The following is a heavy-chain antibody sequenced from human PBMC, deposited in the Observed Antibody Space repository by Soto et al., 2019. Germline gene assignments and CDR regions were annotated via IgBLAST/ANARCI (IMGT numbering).Heavy chain of an antibody. J-gene: IGHJ4*02. Sequence: LRLSCSASGFTFSSYAMHWVRQSPCKVLEYVSAISSNGGSTYYADSVKGRFTISRDNSKNTLYLQMSSLRAEDTAVYYCVKDRRFWSGYYTSTETSPAAYWGQGTLVTVSS. CDR3: VKDRRFWSGYYTSTETSPAAY. CDR1: GFTFSSYA. V-gene: IGHV3-64D*06. CDR2: ISSNGGST. D-gene: IGHD3-3*01.